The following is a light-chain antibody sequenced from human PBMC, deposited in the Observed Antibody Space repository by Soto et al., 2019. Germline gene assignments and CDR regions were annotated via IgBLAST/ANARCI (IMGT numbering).Light chain of an antibody. CDR3: QHSKTNSLPIT. CDR1: QGISTS. CDR2: TAS. Sequence: DIQMTQSPSSLSASVGDRVTITCRASQGISTSLAWYQQKPGAAPKLLMYTASSLQDGVPSRFSGSGSGTDFTLTISSLQPEDFATYYCQHSKTNSLPITFGQGTRLDIK. J-gene: IGKJ5*01. V-gene: IGKV1-12*01.